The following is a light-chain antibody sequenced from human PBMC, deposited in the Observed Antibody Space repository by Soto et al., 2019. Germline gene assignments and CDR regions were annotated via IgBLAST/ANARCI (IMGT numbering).Light chain of an antibody. CDR3: QKYNSAPLT. J-gene: IGKJ4*01. Sequence: DIQMTQSPSSVSASLGDRVTITCRASQGIGVYLAWFQQRPGNVPKLLIYAASTLQSGVPSRFSGSGSGTDFTLTISSLQPEDVATYYCQKYNSAPLTFGGGTKVEIK. CDR1: QGIGVY. V-gene: IGKV1-27*01. CDR2: AAS.